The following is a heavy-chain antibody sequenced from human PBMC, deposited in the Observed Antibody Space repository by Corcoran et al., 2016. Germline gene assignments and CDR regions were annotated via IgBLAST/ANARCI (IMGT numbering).Heavy chain of an antibody. Sequence: QVQLVQSGAEVKKPGSSVKVSCKASGGTFSSYAISWVRQAPGQGHEWMGGIIPIFGTANYAQKFQGRVTITADESTSTAYMELSSLRSEHTAVYYCAGYYYDSSGYPRAPYCDYWGQGTLVTVSS. CDR2: IIPIFGTA. V-gene: IGHV1-69*01. D-gene: IGHD3-22*01. CDR3: AGYYYDSSGYPRAPYCDY. CDR1: GGTFSSYA. J-gene: IGHJ4*02.